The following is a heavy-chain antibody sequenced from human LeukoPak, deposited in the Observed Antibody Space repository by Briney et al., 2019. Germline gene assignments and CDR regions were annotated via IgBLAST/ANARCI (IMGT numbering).Heavy chain of an antibody. D-gene: IGHD5-18*01. CDR3: ARRGYSYGYYYYYMDV. CDR2: ISWNSGSI. J-gene: IGHJ6*03. Sequence: GGSLRLSCAASGFTFDDYAMHWVRQAPGKGLEWVSGISWNSGSIGYADSVKGRFTISRDNAKNSLYLQMNSLRAEDTAVYYCARRGYSYGYYYYYMDVWGKGTTVTISS. CDR1: GFTFDDYA. V-gene: IGHV3-9*01.